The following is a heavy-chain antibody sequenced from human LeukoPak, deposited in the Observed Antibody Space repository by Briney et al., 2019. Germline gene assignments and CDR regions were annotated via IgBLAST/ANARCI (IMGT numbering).Heavy chain of an antibody. CDR1: GFIVSNNY. V-gene: IGHV3-74*01. D-gene: IGHD3-22*01. CDR2: INSDGSST. Sequence: GGSLRLSCVASGFIVSNNYMSWVRQAPGKGLVWVSRINSDGSSTSYADSVKGRFTISRDNAKNTLYLQMNSLRAEDTAVYYCARSGYYYDSSDLIDYWGQGTLVTVSS. J-gene: IGHJ4*02. CDR3: ARSGYYYDSSDLIDY.